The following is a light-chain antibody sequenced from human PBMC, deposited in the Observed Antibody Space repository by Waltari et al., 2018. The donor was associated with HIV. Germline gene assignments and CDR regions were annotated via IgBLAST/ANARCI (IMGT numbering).Light chain of an antibody. CDR3: AVWDDRLSGRL. J-gene: IGLJ2*01. CDR1: ISNVRNNY. V-gene: IGLV1-47*01. Sequence: QSVLAQPRSVSGTPGQTVTISCSGSISNVRNNYVYWYQQVTGVAPKLLIYRNNQRPSGVPDRFSGSKSGTSASLAISGLRTEDEAEYYCAVWDDRLSGRLFGGGTKVTVL. CDR2: RNN.